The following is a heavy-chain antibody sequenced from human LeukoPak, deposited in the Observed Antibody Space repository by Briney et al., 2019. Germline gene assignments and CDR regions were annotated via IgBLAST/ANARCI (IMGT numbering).Heavy chain of an antibody. CDR3: ARVEYCTKGVCINFDL. CDR2: INPKSGGT. Sequence: ASLKVSCKASGYTFTGPYIHWMRQAPGQGLEWMGWINPKSGGTKYAQKFQGRVTMTRDTSTSTAYMELSGLRADDTAAYYCARVEYCTKGVCINFDLWGQGTLVTVSS. CDR1: GYTFTGPY. J-gene: IGHJ4*02. D-gene: IGHD2-8*01. V-gene: IGHV1-2*02.